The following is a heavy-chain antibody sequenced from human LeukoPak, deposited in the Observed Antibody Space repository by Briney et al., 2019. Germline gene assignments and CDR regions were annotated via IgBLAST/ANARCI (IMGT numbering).Heavy chain of an antibody. J-gene: IGHJ3*02. CDR3: AIESGAFDI. CDR2: ISYDGSNK. Sequence: GGSLRLSCAASGFTFSSYAMHWVRQAPGKGLEWVAVISYDGSNKYYADSVKGRFTISRDNSKNTLYLQMNSLRAEDTAVYYCAIESGAFDIWGQGTMVTVSS. CDR1: GFTFSSYA. V-gene: IGHV3-30-3*01.